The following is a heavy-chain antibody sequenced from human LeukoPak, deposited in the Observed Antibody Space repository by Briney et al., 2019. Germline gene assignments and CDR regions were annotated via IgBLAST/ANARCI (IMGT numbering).Heavy chain of an antibody. Sequence: GGSLRLSCAVSGFTFSSYAMSWVRQAPGKGLEWVSAISGSGGSTSYADSVKGRFTISRDNIKNTLYLQMNSLRAEDTAVYYRAKGLSSGWYNAFDIWGQGTMVTVSS. D-gene: IGHD6-19*01. CDR3: AKGLSSGWYNAFDI. CDR1: GFTFSSYA. V-gene: IGHV3-23*01. J-gene: IGHJ3*02. CDR2: ISGSGGST.